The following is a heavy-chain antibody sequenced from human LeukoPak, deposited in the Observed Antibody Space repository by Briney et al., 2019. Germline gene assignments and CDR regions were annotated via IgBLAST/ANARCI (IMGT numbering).Heavy chain of an antibody. CDR1: GFSFSDAW. Sequence: GGSLRLSCAVSGFSFSDAWMSWVRQTPGKGLEWVGRIESKTDGGTTDYAALVKGRFTISRDDSTNTLYLQMNSLKSEDTAVYYCTTYGSGRKFDYWGQGVLVTVSS. V-gene: IGHV3-15*04. CDR2: IESKTDGGTT. D-gene: IGHD3-10*01. J-gene: IGHJ4*02. CDR3: TTYGSGRKFDY.